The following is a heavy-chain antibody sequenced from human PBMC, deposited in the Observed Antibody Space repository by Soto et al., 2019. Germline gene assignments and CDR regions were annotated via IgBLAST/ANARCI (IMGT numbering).Heavy chain of an antibody. V-gene: IGHV6-1*01. CDR1: GDSVSSNSVA. J-gene: IGHJ5*02. D-gene: IGHD2-15*01. CDR3: ARGSGGSCPRRFDP. Sequence: PSQTLSLTCVISGDSVSSNSVAGNWIRQSPSRGLEWLGRTYYRSKWYNDYAVSVKSRITISPDTSKNQFSLQLNSVTPEDTAVYYCARGSGGSCPRRFDPWGQGTLVTVSS. CDR2: TYYRSKWYN.